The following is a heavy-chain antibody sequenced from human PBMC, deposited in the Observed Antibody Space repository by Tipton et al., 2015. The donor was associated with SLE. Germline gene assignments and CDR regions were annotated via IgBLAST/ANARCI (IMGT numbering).Heavy chain of an antibody. CDR2: IYTSGST. D-gene: IGHD6-19*01. Sequence: LRLSCPVSGGSISSGSYYWSWIRQPAGKGLEWIGRIYTSGSTNYNPSLKSRVTISVDTSKNQFSLKLSSVTAADTAVYYCARDVWQWLDYWGQGTLVTVSS. CDR3: ARDVWQWLDY. J-gene: IGHJ4*02. V-gene: IGHV4-61*02. CDR1: GGSISSGSYY.